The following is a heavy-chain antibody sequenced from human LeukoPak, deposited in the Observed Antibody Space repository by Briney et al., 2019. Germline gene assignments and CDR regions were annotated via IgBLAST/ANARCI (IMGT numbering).Heavy chain of an antibody. CDR1: GFSFSSYW. J-gene: IGHJ6*02. D-gene: IGHD3-22*01. Sequence: PGGSLRLSCAASGFSFSSYWMHWVRQAPGKGLVWVSRIKTDGSSATYADSVKGRFTISRDNTKNTLYLQMNSLRAEDTAVYYCAKGGGRGSGYYYYYYGMDVWGQGTTVTVSS. V-gene: IGHV3-74*01. CDR3: AKGGGRGSGYYYYYYGMDV. CDR2: IKTDGSSA.